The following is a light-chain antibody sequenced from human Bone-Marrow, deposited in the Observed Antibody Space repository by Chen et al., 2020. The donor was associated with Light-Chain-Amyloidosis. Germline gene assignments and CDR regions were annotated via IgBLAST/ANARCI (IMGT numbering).Light chain of an antibody. CDR3: SSYTITNTLV. Sequence: HSALTHPASVSGSPGQSIPISCTGTSSDVGGDNHVSWYQQHPDKAPKLMIYEVTNRPSWVPDRFSGSKSDNTASLTISGLQTEDEADYFCSSYTITNTLVFGSGTRVTVL. CDR2: EVT. V-gene: IGLV2-14*01. CDR1: SSDVGGDNH. J-gene: IGLJ1*01.